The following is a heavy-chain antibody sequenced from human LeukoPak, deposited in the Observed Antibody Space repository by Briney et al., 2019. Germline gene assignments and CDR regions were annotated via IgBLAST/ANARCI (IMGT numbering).Heavy chain of an antibody. Sequence: GGSLRLSCAASGFTFSSYGMHWVRQAPGKGLEWEAVIWYDGSNKYYADSVKGRFTISRDNSKNTLYLQMNSLRAEDTAVYYCARGSGYSYEKYYYYGMDVRGQGTTVTVSS. CDR3: ARGSGYSYEKYYYYGMDV. V-gene: IGHV3-33*01. D-gene: IGHD5-18*01. CDR1: GFTFSSYG. CDR2: IWYDGSNK. J-gene: IGHJ6*02.